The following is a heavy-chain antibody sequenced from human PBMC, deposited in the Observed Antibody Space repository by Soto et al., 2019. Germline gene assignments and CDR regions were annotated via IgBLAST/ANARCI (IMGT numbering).Heavy chain of an antibody. V-gene: IGHV3-30*18. CDR3: RKGWELLDYYGMDV. CDR2: ISYDGSNK. CDR1: GFTFSSYG. D-gene: IGHD1-26*01. Sequence: QVQLVESGGGVVQPGRSLRLSCAASGFTFSSYGMHWVRQAPGKGLEWVAVISYDGSNKYYVDSVKGRFTISRDNSKNTLYLQMNSLRAEDTAVYYCRKGWELLDYYGMDVWGQGTTVTVSS. J-gene: IGHJ6*02.